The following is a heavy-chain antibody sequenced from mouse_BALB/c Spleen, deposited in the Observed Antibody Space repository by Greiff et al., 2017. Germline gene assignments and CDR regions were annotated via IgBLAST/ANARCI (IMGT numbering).Heavy chain of an antibody. J-gene: IGHJ2*02. D-gene: IGHD2-4*01. V-gene: IGHV5-6-4*01. CDR1: GFTFSSYT. CDR2: ISSGGSYT. Sequence: EVKLVESGGGLVKPGGSLKLSCAASGFTFSSYTMSWVRQTPEKRLEWVATISSGGSYTYYPDSVKGRFTISRDNAKNTLYLQMSSLKSEDTAMYYCTRDGLDYGFDYWGQGTSLTVSS. CDR3: TRDGLDYGFDY.